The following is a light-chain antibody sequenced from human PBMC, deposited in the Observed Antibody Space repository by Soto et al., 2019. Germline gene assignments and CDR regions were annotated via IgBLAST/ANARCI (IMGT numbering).Light chain of an antibody. J-gene: IGLJ2*01. Sequence: QSALTQPPSASGSPGQSVTISCTGTSSDVGGYNYVSWYQQHPGKAPKLMIYEVSKRPSGVPARFSGSKSGNTASLTVSGLQAEDEAYYYCSSYAGSNNFVFGGGTKVTVL. CDR1: SSDVGGYNY. CDR2: EVS. V-gene: IGLV2-8*01. CDR3: SSYAGSNNFV.